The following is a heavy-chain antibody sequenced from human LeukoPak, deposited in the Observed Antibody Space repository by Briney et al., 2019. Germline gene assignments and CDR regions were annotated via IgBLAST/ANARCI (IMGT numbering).Heavy chain of an antibody. CDR2: MNPNSGNT. Sequence: AASVKVSCKASGYTFTSYDINWVRQATGQGLEWMGWMNPNSGNTNYAQKLQGRVTMTTDTSTSTAYMELRSLRSDDTAVYYCATSGWYRWGFDYWGQGTLVTVSP. D-gene: IGHD6-19*01. V-gene: IGHV1-18*01. CDR1: GYTFTSYD. CDR3: ATSGWYRWGFDY. J-gene: IGHJ4*02.